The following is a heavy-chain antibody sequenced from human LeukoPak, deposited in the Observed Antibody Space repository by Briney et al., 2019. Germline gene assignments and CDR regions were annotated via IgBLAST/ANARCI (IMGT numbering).Heavy chain of an antibody. CDR1: GYTFTGYY. Sequence: ASVKVSCKASGYTFTGYYMHWVRQAPGQGLEWMGWINPNSGGTNYAQKFQGWVTMTRDTSISTAYMELSRLRSDDTAVYYCARLNYYDSSGYYLDYWGQGTLVTVSS. D-gene: IGHD3-22*01. V-gene: IGHV1-2*04. J-gene: IGHJ4*02. CDR3: ARLNYYDSSGYYLDY. CDR2: INPNSGGT.